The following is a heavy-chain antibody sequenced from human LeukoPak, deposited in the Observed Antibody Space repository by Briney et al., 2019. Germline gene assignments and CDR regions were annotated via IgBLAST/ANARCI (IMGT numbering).Heavy chain of an antibody. J-gene: IGHJ4*02. CDR3: ARDLYGFPGGYFDY. Sequence: PSETLSLTCTVSGGSISSYYWSWIRQPPGKGLEWIGYIYYSGSTNYNPSLKSRVTISVDTSKNQFSLKLSSVTAADTAVYYCARDLYGFPGGYFDYWGQGTLVTVSS. D-gene: IGHD4-17*01. CDR2: IYYSGST. CDR1: GGSISSYY. V-gene: IGHV4-59*01.